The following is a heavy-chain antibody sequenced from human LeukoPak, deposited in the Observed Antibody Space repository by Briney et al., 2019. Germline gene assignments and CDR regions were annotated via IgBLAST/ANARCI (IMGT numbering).Heavy chain of an antibody. D-gene: IGHD2-21*02. CDR1: GITLSDFW. Sequence: GGSLRLSCAASGITLSDFWFSWVRQAQGKGLEWVARIKAKIHGETTDYAAPVKGRFTISRDDSRNTLYLQMNSLKTEDTAVYYCTTEGVVTAFWSIWGQGTMVTVSS. J-gene: IGHJ3*02. CDR2: IKAKIHGETT. CDR3: TTEGVVTAFWSI. V-gene: IGHV3-15*01.